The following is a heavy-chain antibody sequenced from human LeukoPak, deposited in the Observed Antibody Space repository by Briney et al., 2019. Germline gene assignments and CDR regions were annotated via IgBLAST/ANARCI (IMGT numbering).Heavy chain of an antibody. D-gene: IGHD6-19*01. CDR2: IIPILGIA. Sequence: SVKVSCKASGGTFSSYAISWVRQAPGQGLEWMGRIIPILGIANYAQKLQGRVTMTTDTSTSTAYMELRSLRSDDTAVYYCARGLWLVAGTENDWGQGTLVTVSS. CDR3: ARGLWLVAGTEND. V-gene: IGHV1-69*04. CDR1: GGTFSSYA. J-gene: IGHJ4*02.